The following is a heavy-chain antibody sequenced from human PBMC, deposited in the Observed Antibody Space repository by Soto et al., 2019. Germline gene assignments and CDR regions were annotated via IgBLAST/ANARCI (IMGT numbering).Heavy chain of an antibody. CDR1: GGSISSGDYY. Sequence: SETLSLTCTVSGGSISSGDYYWSWIRHPPGKGLEWIGYIYYSGITYYNPSLKSRVTISVDTSKNQFSLKLSSVTAADTAVYYCARVTTYYYDSSGAYYFDYWGQGTLVPVSS. V-gene: IGHV4-30-4*01. CDR3: ARVTTYYYDSSGAYYFDY. J-gene: IGHJ4*02. CDR2: IYYSGIT. D-gene: IGHD3-22*01.